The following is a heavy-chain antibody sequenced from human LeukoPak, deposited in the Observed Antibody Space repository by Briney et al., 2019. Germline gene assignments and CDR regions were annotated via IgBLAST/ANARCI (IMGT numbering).Heavy chain of an antibody. CDR3: ARHNSYCSSTSCYPLAYFDY. J-gene: IGHJ4*02. V-gene: IGHV4-59*08. Sequence: SETLSLTCTVSGGSISSYYWSWIRQPPGKGLEWIGYIYYSGSTNYNPSLKSRVTISVDTSKNQFSLKLSSVTAADTAVYYCARHNSYCSSTSCYPLAYFDYWGQGTLVTVSS. D-gene: IGHD2-2*01. CDR2: IYYSGST. CDR1: GGSISSYY.